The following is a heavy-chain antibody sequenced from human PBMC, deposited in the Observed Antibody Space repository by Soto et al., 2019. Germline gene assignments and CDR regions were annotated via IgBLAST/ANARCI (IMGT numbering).Heavy chain of an antibody. CDR3: ASEIQGVEVHFDY. CDR1: GGSISSGGYY. CDR2: IYYSGST. J-gene: IGHJ4*02. D-gene: IGHD3-16*01. Sequence: QVQLQESGPGLVKPSQTLSLTCTVSGGSISSGGYYWSWIRQHLGKGLEWIGYIYYSGSTYYNPSLKSQVTRSVDTSKNQLSRKLSSVTAADTAVYYCASEIQGVEVHFDYWGQGTLVTVSS. V-gene: IGHV4-31*01.